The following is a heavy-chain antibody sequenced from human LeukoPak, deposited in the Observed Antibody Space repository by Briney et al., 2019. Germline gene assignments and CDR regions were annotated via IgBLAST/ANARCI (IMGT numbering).Heavy chain of an antibody. CDR1: GGTFSSYA. Sequence: GSSVKVSCKPSGGTFSSYAISWVRQAPGQGLEWMGGIIPIFGTANYAQKFQGRVTITADESTSTAYMELSSLRSEDTAVYYCARYYDFWSGQTRNWFDPWGQGTLVTVSS. CDR3: ARYYDFWSGQTRNWFDP. J-gene: IGHJ5*02. CDR2: IIPIFGTA. V-gene: IGHV1-69*01. D-gene: IGHD3-3*01.